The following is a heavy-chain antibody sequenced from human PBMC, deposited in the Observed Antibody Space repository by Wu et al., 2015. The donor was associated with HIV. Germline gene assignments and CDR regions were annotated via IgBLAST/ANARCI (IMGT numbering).Heavy chain of an antibody. CDR1: GASIRSSSHY. J-gene: IGHJ4*02. CDR3: VRTYYYDQGRRFFDY. CDR2: IYYVGKT. Sequence: QVQLQESGPGLVKPSETLSLTCSVSGASIRSSSHYWDWIRQPPGKGLEWIGNIYYVGKTYYNSSLRSRVSISVGSNNQFSLRLSSVTAADTAVYYCVRTYYYDQGRRFFDYWGQGTPVTVSS. D-gene: IGHD3-22*01. V-gene: IGHV4-39*07.